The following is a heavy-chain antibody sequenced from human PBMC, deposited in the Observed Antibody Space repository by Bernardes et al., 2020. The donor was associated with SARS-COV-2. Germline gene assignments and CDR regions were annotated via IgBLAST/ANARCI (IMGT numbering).Heavy chain of an antibody. D-gene: IGHD3-3*01. CDR1: GYSFTGYY. V-gene: IGHV1-2*02. Sequence: ASLKVSCKASGYSFTGYYIHWVRQAPGQGLEWMGWVNSGSGGTNYAPKFQGRVTMTRDTSISTAYMELSRLRSDDTAVFFCARNAHDFWSGYYYNWFDPWGQGTLVTVSS. CDR2: VNSGSGGT. CDR3: ARNAHDFWSGYYYNWFDP. J-gene: IGHJ5*02.